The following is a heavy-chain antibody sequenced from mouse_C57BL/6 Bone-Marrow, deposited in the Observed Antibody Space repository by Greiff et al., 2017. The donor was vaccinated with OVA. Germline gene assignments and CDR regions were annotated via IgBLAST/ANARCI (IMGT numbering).Heavy chain of an antibody. D-gene: IGHD1-1*01. CDR2: IWGGGST. J-gene: IGHJ4*01. V-gene: IGHV2-9*01. CDR1: GFSLTSYG. CDR3: AKASYYGSSPSYAMDY. Sequence: VKVVESGPGLVAPSQSLSITCTVSGFSLTSYGVDWVRQPPGKGLAWLGVIWGGGSTNYNSALMSRLSISKDNSKSQVFLKMNSLQTDDTAMYYCAKASYYGSSPSYAMDYWGQGTSVTVSS.